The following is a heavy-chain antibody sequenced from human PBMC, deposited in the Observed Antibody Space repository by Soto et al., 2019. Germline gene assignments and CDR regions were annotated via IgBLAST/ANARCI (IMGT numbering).Heavy chain of an antibody. CDR2: VSFTGTT. CDR3: ASQILDVPAYFDY. Sequence: QLQLQESDPGLVKPSETLSLTCSVSGGSINNNYYYWGWVRQPPGKGLEWIGSVSFTGTTYYSPALKRRVTTSIATSRNQFSLKLTSVPAADTAVYYGASQILDVPAYFDYWGQGTLVTVSS. J-gene: IGHJ4*02. V-gene: IGHV4-39*01. D-gene: IGHD1-1*01. CDR1: GGSINNNYYY.